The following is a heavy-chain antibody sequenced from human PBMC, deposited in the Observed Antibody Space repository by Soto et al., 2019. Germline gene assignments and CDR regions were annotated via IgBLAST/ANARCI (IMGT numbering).Heavy chain of an antibody. Sequence: ASVKVSCKVSGYTLTELSMHWVRQAPGKGLEWMGGFDPEDGETIYAQKFQGRVTMTEDTSTDTAYMELSSLRSEDTAVYYCATVRGITMVRGVIKTMGRYYFDYWGQGTLVTVSS. CDR1: GYTLTELS. D-gene: IGHD3-10*01. CDR2: FDPEDGET. J-gene: IGHJ4*02. CDR3: ATVRGITMVRGVIKTMGRYYFDY. V-gene: IGHV1-24*01.